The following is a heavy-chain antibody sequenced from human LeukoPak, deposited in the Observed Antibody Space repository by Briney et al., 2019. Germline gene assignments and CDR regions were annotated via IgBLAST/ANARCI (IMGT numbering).Heavy chain of an antibody. CDR1: GGSISSYY. CDR3: ARGGDSSSWYYYYGMDV. D-gene: IGHD6-13*01. CDR2: IYTSGST. J-gene: IGHJ6*02. Sequence: PSETLSLTCTVSGGSISSYYWSWIRQPAGKGLEWIGRIYTSGSTNYNPSLKSRVTMSVDTSENQFSLKLSSVTAADTAVYYCARGGDSSSWYYYYGMDVWGQGTTVTVSS. V-gene: IGHV4-4*07.